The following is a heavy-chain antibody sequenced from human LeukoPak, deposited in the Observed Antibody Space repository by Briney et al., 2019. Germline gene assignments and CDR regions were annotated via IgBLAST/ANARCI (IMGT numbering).Heavy chain of an antibody. CDR2: IYYSGST. Sequence: SQTLSLTRTVSGGSISSGDYYRSWIRQPPGKGLEWIGYIYYSGSTYYNPSLKSRVTISVDTSKNQFSLKLSSVTAADTAVYYCAREGFGELFGTAFDYWGQGTLVTVSS. CDR1: GGSISSGDYY. J-gene: IGHJ4*02. V-gene: IGHV4-30-4*01. D-gene: IGHD3-10*01. CDR3: AREGFGELFGTAFDY.